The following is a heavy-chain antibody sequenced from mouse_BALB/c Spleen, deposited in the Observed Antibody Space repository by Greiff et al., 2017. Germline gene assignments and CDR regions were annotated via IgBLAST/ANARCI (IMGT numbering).Heavy chain of an antibody. D-gene: IGHD2-1*01. CDR3: ARRGNSDYYAMDY. Sequence: QVQLQQSGPELVKPGASVRISCKASGYTFTSYYIHWVKQRPGQGLEWIGWIYPGNVNTKYNEKFKGKTTLTADKSSRKAYMQLSSLTSEDSAVYFCARRGNSDYYAMDYWGQGTSVTVSS. CDR2: IYPGNVNT. J-gene: IGHJ4*01. V-gene: IGHV1S56*01. CDR1: GYTFTSYY.